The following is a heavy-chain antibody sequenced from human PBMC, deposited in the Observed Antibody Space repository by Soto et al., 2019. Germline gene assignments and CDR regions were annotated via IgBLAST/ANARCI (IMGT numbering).Heavy chain of an antibody. CDR3: ARGFGRFNY. J-gene: IGHJ4*02. Sequence: PGGSLRLSCGVSGFTFNDFEMNWVRQAPGKGLEWLAYIDGSGTTKRYADSVRGRFTISRDNPNNSLFLQMSSLSAADTAFYYCARGFGRFNYWGQGTLVSVSS. D-gene: IGHD3-10*01. CDR1: GFTFNDFE. CDR2: IDGSGTTK. V-gene: IGHV3-48*03.